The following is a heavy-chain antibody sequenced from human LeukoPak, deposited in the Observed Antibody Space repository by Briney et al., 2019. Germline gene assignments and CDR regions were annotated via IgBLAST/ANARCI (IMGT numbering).Heavy chain of an antibody. CDR3: ARDRDNWFDP. Sequence: ASVKVSCKASGYAFTSYGISWVREAPGQGLEWMGWISAYNGNTNYAQKLQGRVTMTRDTSTSTAYMELRSLRSDDTAVYYCARDRDNWFDPWGQGTLVTVSS. J-gene: IGHJ5*02. CDR2: ISAYNGNT. CDR1: GYAFTSYG. V-gene: IGHV1-18*01.